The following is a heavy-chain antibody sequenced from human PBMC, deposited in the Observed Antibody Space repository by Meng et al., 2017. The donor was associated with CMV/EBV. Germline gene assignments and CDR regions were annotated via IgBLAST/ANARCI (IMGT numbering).Heavy chain of an antibody. V-gene: IGHV3-30-3*01. CDR1: GFTFSSYA. J-gene: IGHJ4*02. D-gene: IGHD3-22*01. CDR2: ISYDGSNK. CDR3: ARDSSGYYGY. Sequence: GESLKISCAASGFTFSSYAMNWVRQAPGKGLEWVAVISYDGSNKYYADSVKGRFTISRDNSKNTLYLQMNSLRAEDTAVYYCARDSSGYYGYWGQGTLVTVSS.